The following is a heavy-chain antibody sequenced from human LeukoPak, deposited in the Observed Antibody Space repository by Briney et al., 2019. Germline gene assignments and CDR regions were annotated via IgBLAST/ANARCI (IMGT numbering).Heavy chain of an antibody. Sequence: GGSLRLSCAASGFTFSSYSMNWVRQAPGKGLEWVSSISSSSSYIYYADSVKGRFTISRDNAKNSLYLQMNSLRAEDTAVYYCATWAGYCSSTSCITFDYWGQGTLVTVSS. D-gene: IGHD2-2*01. CDR2: ISSSSSYI. V-gene: IGHV3-21*04. J-gene: IGHJ4*02. CDR3: ATWAGYCSSTSCITFDY. CDR1: GFTFSSYS.